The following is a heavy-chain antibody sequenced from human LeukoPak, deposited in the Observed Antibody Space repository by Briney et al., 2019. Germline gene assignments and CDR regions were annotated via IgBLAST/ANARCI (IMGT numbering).Heavy chain of an antibody. CDR3: AKGDFWSLYYFDY. CDR1: GFTFSSYA. V-gene: IGHV3-23*01. CDR2: ISGSGGST. Sequence: GGSLRLSCAASGFTFSSYAMSLVRQAPGKGLEWVSAISGSGGSTYYADSVKGRFTISRDNSKNTLYLQMNSLRAEDTAVYYCAKGDFWSLYYFDYWGQGTLVTVSS. J-gene: IGHJ4*02. D-gene: IGHD3-3*01.